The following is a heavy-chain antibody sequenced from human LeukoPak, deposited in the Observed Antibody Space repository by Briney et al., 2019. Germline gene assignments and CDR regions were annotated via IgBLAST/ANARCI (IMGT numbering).Heavy chain of an antibody. D-gene: IGHD3-16*01. CDR2: ISSDGSNK. Sequence: QPGGSLRLSCAASGFTFSSFGMHWVRQAPGKGLEWVALISSDGSNKYFTYSVKGRFTISRDNSKNHPYLKIKSLRDEDTAVYCCAKKGVRATDAFDIWGQGTMVTVSS. V-gene: IGHV3-30*18. J-gene: IGHJ3*02. CDR3: AKKGVRATDAFDI. CDR1: GFTFSSFG.